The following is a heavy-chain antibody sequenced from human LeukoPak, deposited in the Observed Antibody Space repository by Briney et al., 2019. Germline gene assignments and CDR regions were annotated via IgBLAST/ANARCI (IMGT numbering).Heavy chain of an antibody. D-gene: IGHD3-10*01. Sequence: PGGSLRLSCAASGFTSRTYAMHWVRQAPGKGLEWVAIISNDGSSKYYADSVKGPFTISRDNSKNTLYLQMNSLRAEDTALYYCARARWFGDDAYDIWGQGTMVIVSS. CDR2: ISNDGSSK. V-gene: IGHV3-30-3*01. J-gene: IGHJ3*02. CDR3: ARARWFGDDAYDI. CDR1: GFTSRTYA.